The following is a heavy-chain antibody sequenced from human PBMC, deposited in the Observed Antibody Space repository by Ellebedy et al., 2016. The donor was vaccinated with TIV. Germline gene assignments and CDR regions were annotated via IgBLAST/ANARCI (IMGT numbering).Heavy chain of an antibody. V-gene: IGHV1-2*04. Sequence: ASVKVSCXASGYTFTGYYMHWVRQAPGQGLEWMGWINPNSGGTNYAQKFQGWVTMTRDTSISTAYMELSRLRSDDTAVYYCARDKSSSWLGLGWFDPWGQGTLVTVSS. J-gene: IGHJ5*02. CDR3: ARDKSSSWLGLGWFDP. CDR2: INPNSGGT. CDR1: GYTFTGYY. D-gene: IGHD6-13*01.